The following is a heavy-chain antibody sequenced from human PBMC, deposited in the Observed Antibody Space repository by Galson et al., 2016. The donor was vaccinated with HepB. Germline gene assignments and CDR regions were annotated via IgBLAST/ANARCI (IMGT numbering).Heavy chain of an antibody. CDR1: GFTFSSYG. V-gene: IGHV3-33*01. D-gene: IGHD4-11*01. CDR2: IWYDGSNK. CDR3: ARGSNYFDYYYYGMDV. J-gene: IGHJ6*02. Sequence: SLRLSCAASGFTFSSYGMHWVRQAPGKGLEWVAVIWYDGSNKYYADSVKGRFTISRDNSKNTRYLQMNSLRAEDTAVYYCARGSNYFDYYYYGMDVWGQGTTVTVSS.